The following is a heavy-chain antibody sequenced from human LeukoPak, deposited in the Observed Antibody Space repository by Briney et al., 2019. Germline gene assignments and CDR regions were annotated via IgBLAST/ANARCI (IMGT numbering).Heavy chain of an antibody. Sequence: GGSLRLSCGVSKFSFSSYAFHWVRQAPGKGLEWVAVMSFDGSSQYYADSVKGRFTISRDNSKSTLYLEMNSLRIEDTAVYYCARDGTAAIDWYLDLWGRGTLVTVSS. D-gene: IGHD1-26*01. CDR1: KFSFSSYA. CDR3: ARDGTAAIDWYLDL. J-gene: IGHJ2*01. V-gene: IGHV3-30-3*01. CDR2: MSFDGSSQ.